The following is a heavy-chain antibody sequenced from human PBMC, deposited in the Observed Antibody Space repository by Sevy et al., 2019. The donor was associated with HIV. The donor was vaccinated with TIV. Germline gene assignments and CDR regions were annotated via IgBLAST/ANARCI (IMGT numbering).Heavy chain of an antibody. V-gene: IGHV3-23*01. D-gene: IGHD6-6*01. CDR1: GFTFSSYA. CDR2: ISGSGGST. CDR3: AKDLVYSSSSLFYYFDY. J-gene: IGHJ4*02. Sequence: GGSLRLSCAASGFTFSSYAMSWVRQAPGKGLEWVSAISGSGGSTYYADSVKGRFTISRDNSKNMLYLQMNSLRAEDTAVYYCAKDLVYSSSSLFYYFDYWGQGTLVTVSS.